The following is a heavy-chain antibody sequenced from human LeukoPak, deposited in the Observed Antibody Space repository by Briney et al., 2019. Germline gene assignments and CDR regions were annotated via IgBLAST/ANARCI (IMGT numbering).Heavy chain of an antibody. CDR1: GFTFSSYA. CDR3: ASRIAAAESDSRGYFQH. Sequence: RPGGSLRLSCAASGFTFSSYAMHWVRQAPGKGLEWMGGIIPIFGTANYAQKFQGRVTITADESTSTAYMELSSLRSEDTAVYYCASRIAAAESDSRGYFQHWGQGTLVTVSS. V-gene: IGHV1-69*01. J-gene: IGHJ1*01. CDR2: IIPIFGTA. D-gene: IGHD6-13*01.